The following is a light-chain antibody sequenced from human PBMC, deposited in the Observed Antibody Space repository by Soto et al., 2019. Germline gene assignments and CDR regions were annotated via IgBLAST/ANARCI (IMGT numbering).Light chain of an antibody. J-gene: IGKJ2*01. CDR2: DAS. CDR1: QSISTW. V-gene: IGKV1-5*01. CDR3: QQYKTFSYT. Sequence: DIQMTQSPSTLSASVGDRVTITCRASQSISTWLAWYQQKPGKAPKLLIYDASSLESGVPSRFRGSGSGTEFTLTISTLQPDDFATYYCQQYKTFSYTFGQGTKLENK.